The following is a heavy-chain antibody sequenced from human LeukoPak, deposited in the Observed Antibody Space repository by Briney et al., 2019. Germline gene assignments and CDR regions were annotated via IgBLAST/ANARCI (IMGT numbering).Heavy chain of an antibody. CDR1: GFTFSSYT. Sequence: GGSLRLSCAASGFTFSSYTMNWVRQAPGKGLEWVSSISSSSSYIYYADSVKGRFTISRDNAKNSLYLQMNSLRAEDTAVYYCARGFGSGWYAEYLQHWGQGTLVTVSS. CDR3: ARGFGSGWYAEYLQH. V-gene: IGHV3-21*01. J-gene: IGHJ1*01. CDR2: ISSSSSYI. D-gene: IGHD6-19*01.